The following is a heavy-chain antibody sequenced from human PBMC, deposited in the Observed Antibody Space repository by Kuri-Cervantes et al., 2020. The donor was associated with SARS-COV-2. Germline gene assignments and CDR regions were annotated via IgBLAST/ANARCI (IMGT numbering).Heavy chain of an antibody. CDR2: IYSDGST. Sequence: GESLKISCAASGFTVSSNYMSWVRQAPGKGLEWVSVIYSDGSTSYADSVKGRFTISRDNSRNTLYLQMNSLRAKDTAVYYCARGHDRRVYFSTPAPYYFDFWGQGILVTVSS. CDR1: GFTVSSNY. J-gene: IGHJ4*02. CDR3: ARGHDRRVYFSTPAPYYFDF. V-gene: IGHV3-53*01. D-gene: IGHD3-22*01.